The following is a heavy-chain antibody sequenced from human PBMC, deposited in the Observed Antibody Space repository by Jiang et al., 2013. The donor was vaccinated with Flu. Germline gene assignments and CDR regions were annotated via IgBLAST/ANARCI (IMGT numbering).Heavy chain of an antibody. D-gene: IGHD3-9*01. CDR3: AKRWDDYDILTGPXNAFDI. CDR2: ISGSGGST. CDR1: GFTFSSYA. Sequence: EVQLVESGGGLVQPGGSLRLSCAASGFTFSSYAMNWVRQAPGKGLEWVSAISGSGGSTYYADSVKGRFTISRDNSKNTLYLQMNSLRAEDTAVYYCAKRWDDYDILTGPXNAFDIWGQGTMVTVSS. V-gene: IGHV3-23*04. J-gene: IGHJ3*02.